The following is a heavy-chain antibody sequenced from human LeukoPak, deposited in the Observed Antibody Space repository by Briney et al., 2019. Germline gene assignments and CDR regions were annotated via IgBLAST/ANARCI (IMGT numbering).Heavy chain of an antibody. J-gene: IGHJ4*02. V-gene: IGHV4-39*07. CDR2: IYYSGST. D-gene: IGHD6-13*01. CDR3: ARGRGSSWYYFDS. Sequence: SETLSLTRTVSGGSISSSSYYWGWIRQPPGKGLEWIGSIYYSGSTYYNPSLKSRVTISVDTSKNQFSLKLSSVTAADTAVYYCARGRGSSWYYFDSWGQGTLVTVSS. CDR1: GGSISSSSYY.